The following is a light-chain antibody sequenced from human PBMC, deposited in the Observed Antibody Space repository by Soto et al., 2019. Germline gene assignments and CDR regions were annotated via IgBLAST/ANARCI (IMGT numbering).Light chain of an antibody. J-gene: IGKJ1*01. CDR1: QSVSSC. Sequence: EIVLTQSPATLSLSPGERATLSCRASQSVSSCFAWYQQKPGQPPRLLIYDASNRATGTPARFSGSGSGTDFTLTISSLEPGDFAVYYCQQRSNWPLPFGQGTKVEIK. CDR3: QQRSNWPLP. V-gene: IGKV3-11*01. CDR2: DAS.